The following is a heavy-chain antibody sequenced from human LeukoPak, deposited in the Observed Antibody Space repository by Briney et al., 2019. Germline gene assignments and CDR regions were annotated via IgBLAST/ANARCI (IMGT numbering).Heavy chain of an antibody. CDR2: INPNSGGT. D-gene: IGHD3-9*01. CDR3: ARVYDILTGNWFDP. Sequence: ASVKVSCKASGYTFTCYYLHWVRQAPGQGLEWMGWINPNSGGTNYAQKFQGRVTMTRDTSISTAYMELSRLRSDDTAVYYCARVYDILTGNWFDPWGQGTLVTVSS. V-gene: IGHV1-2*02. J-gene: IGHJ5*02. CDR1: GYTFTCYY.